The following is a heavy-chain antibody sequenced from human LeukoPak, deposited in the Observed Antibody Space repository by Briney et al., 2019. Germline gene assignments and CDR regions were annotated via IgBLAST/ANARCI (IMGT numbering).Heavy chain of an antibody. V-gene: IGHV4-31*03. CDR1: GGSISSGGYY. J-gene: IGHJ4*02. Sequence: PSETLSLTCTVSGGSISSGGYYWSWIRQHPGKGLEWIGYIYYSGSTYYNPSLKSRVTISVDTSKNQFSLKLSSVTAADTAVYYCARDRGYYDSSGYYYYFDYWGQGTLVTVSS. D-gene: IGHD3-22*01. CDR3: ARDRGYYDSSGYYYYFDY. CDR2: IYYSGST.